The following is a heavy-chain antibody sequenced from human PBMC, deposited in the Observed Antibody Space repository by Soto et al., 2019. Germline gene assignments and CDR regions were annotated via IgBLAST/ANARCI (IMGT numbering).Heavy chain of an antibody. D-gene: IGHD2-21*02. CDR1: GWSFSGYY. V-gene: IGHV4-34*01. CDR3: ARANKPLFYWGGDCKRVYFDY. CDR2: INHSGST. Sequence: PXETLSLTCAVYGWSFSGYYWSWTRQPPGKGLEWIGEINHSGSTNYNPSLERRGTISVNTSKNQVSLKLTSVTAADTAVYYCARANKPLFYWGGDCKRVYFDYWGQGTLVTVSS. J-gene: IGHJ4*02.